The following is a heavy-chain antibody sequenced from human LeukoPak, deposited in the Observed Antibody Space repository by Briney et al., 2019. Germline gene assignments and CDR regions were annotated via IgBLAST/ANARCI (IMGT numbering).Heavy chain of an antibody. Sequence: ASVKVSCKASGYTFTGYYMHWVRQAPGQGLEWMGWINPNSGGTNYAQKFQGRVTMTRDTSISTVYMELSSLRSEDTAVYYCASTPGIAVAEPFDYWGQGTLVTVSS. J-gene: IGHJ4*02. CDR3: ASTPGIAVAEPFDY. V-gene: IGHV1-2*02. CDR1: GYTFTGYY. D-gene: IGHD6-19*01. CDR2: INPNSGGT.